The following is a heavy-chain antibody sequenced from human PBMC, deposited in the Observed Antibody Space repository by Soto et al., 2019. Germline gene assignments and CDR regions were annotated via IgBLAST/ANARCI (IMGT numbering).Heavy chain of an antibody. CDR3: ARGVTVGVGATQFRDY. J-gene: IGHJ4*02. D-gene: IGHD1-26*01. Sequence: QGQLVQSGAEVKKPGSSVKVSCKASGGTFSSYAISWLRQAPGQGLEWMGGIIPIFGTANYAQKFQGTVLIGADEPRSTACMEGGSVRSEDTGVYCCARGVTVGVGATQFRDYLGQGSLVTVSS. V-gene: IGHV1-69*19. CDR2: IIPIFGTA. CDR1: GGTFSSYA.